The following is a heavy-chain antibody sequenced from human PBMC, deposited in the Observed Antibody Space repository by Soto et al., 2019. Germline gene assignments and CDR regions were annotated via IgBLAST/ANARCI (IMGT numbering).Heavy chain of an antibody. CDR3: VRGRGPMNRGYFFS. Sequence: VQMVESGGGLVKPGMSLRLSCAASGFRLDDFAMHWVRQGQGKGLAWVSGISWNSGDKDYGDSVKGRFVISRDNDKNSLDLQMKSLRPEDTAVYYCVRGRGPMNRGYFFSWGRGTLVIVSP. CDR1: GFRLDDFA. D-gene: IGHD2-21*01. CDR2: ISWNSGDK. J-gene: IGHJ4*02. V-gene: IGHV3-9*01.